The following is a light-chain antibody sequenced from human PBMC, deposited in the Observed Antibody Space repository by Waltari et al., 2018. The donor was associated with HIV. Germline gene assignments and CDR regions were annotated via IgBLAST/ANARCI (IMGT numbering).Light chain of an antibody. CDR3: AAWDDRLSGRL. V-gene: IGLV1-47*01. CDR2: RNT. J-gene: IGLJ2*01. Sequence: QSVLAQPRSVSGTPGQRVNISCSGSSSNVRNNYVYWYQQVPGVAPKLLIYRNTQRPSGFPDRFSGSKSGTSASLAISGLRTEDEAEYYCAAWDDRLSGRLFGGGTKVTVL. CDR1: SSNVRNNY.